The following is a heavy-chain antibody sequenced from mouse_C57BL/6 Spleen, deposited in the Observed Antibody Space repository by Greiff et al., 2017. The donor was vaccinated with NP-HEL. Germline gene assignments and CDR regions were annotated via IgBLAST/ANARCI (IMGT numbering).Heavy chain of an antibody. D-gene: IGHD1-1*01. CDR2: IHPNSGST. Sequence: QVQLQQPGAELVKPGASVKLSCKASGYTFTSYWMHWVKQRPGQGLEWIGIIHPNSGSTNYNEKFKSKATLTVDKSSSTAYMQLSSLTSEDSAVYYCASLYYYGSSPFAYWGQGTLVTVSA. CDR3: ASLYYYGSSPFAY. CDR1: GYTFTSYW. V-gene: IGHV1-64*01. J-gene: IGHJ3*01.